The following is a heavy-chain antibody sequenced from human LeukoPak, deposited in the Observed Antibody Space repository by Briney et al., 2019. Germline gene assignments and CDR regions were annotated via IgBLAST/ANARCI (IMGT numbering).Heavy chain of an antibody. CDR1: GYTFTSYY. V-gene: IGHV1-46*01. D-gene: IGHD6-6*01. Sequence: ASAKVSCKASGYTFTSYYMHWVRQAPGQGLEWMGIINPSGGSTSYAQKFQGRVTMTRNTSISTAYMELSSLRAEDTAVYYCARGIAARRIGDAFDIWGQGTMVTVSS. CDR3: ARGIAARRIGDAFDI. J-gene: IGHJ3*02. CDR2: INPSGGST.